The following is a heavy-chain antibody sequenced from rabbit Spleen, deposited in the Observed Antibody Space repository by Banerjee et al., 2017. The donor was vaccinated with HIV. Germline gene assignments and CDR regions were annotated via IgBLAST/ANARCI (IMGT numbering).Heavy chain of an antibody. D-gene: IGHD1-1*01. CDR2: IYADSSGST. J-gene: IGHJ6*01. V-gene: IGHV1S40*01. CDR3: ARDTSSSFSSYGMDL. CDR1: GFSFSSSYY. Sequence: QSLEESGGDLVKPEGSLTLTCTASGFSFSSSYYMCWVRQAPGKGLECIACIYADSSGSTYFATWAKGRFTCSKTSSTTVTLQMTRLTAADTATYFCARDTSSSFSSYGMDLWGPGTLVTVS.